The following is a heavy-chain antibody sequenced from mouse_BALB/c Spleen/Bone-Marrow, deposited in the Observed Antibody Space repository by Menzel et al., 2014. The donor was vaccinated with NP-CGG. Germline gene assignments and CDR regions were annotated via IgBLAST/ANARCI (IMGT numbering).Heavy chain of an antibody. V-gene: IGHV5-17*02. CDR3: TRGGNWDDFDV. CDR2: ISSGSSTI. D-gene: IGHD4-1*01. J-gene: IGHJ1*01. Sequence: VQLQQSGGGLVQPGGSRRLSCAASGFTFSSFGMHWVRQAPEKGLEWVAYISSGSSTIFYVDTVKGRFTISRDNPKNTLFLQMTSLRSEDTAMYYCTRGGNWDDFDVLGAATTVKVSS. CDR1: GFTFSSFG.